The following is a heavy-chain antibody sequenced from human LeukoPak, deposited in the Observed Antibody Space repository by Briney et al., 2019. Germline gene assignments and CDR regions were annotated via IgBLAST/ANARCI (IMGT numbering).Heavy chain of an antibody. D-gene: IGHD3-22*01. J-gene: IGHJ4*02. CDR2: ISSGGSTI. V-gene: IGHV3-11*04. Sequence: GGSLRLSCAASGFIFSDYYMSWIRQAPGKGLEWGSYISSGGSTIYYADSVKGRFTISRDNAKNSLYLQMNSLTAEDTAVYYCARDIYYYDSSGYYFPGGSDYWGQGTLVTVSS. CDR3: ARDIYYYDSSGYYFPGGSDY. CDR1: GFIFSDYY.